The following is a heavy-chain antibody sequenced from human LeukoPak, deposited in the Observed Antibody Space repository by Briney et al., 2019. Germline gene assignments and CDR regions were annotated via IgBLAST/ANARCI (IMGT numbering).Heavy chain of an antibody. D-gene: IGHD2-2*01. CDR3: ARVRYCSSTSCYGAWFDP. J-gene: IGHJ5*02. V-gene: IGHV4-30-2*01. CDR1: GGSISSGGYS. CDR2: IYHSGST. Sequence: SQTLSLTCAVSGGSISSGGYSWSWIRQPPGKGLEWIGYIYHSGSTYYNPSLKSRVTISVDRSKNQFSLKLNSVTAADTAVYYCARVRYCSSTSCYGAWFDPWGQGTLVTVSS.